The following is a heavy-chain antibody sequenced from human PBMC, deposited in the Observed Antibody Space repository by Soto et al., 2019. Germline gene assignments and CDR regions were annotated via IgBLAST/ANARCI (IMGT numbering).Heavy chain of an antibody. CDR3: ARDLGGRHGDPFIDY. Sequence: SETLSLTCTVSGGSISSGGYYWSWIRQRPGKGLEWIGYIYYSGSTYYNPSLKSRVTISVDTSKNQFSLKLSSVTAADTAVYYCARDLGGRHGDPFIDYWGQGTLVTVSS. CDR1: GGSISSGGYY. CDR2: IYYSGST. J-gene: IGHJ4*02. V-gene: IGHV4-31*03. D-gene: IGHD4-17*01.